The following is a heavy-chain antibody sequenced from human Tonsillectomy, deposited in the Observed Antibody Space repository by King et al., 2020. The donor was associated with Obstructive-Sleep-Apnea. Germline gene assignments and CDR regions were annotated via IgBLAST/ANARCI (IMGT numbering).Heavy chain of an antibody. V-gene: IGHV2-5*02. D-gene: IGHD6-13*01. CDR1: GFSLSTSGVG. CDR3: AHSTTAYSSSWADAFDI. J-gene: IGHJ3*02. Sequence: TLKESGPTLVKPTQTLTLTCTFSGFSLSTSGVGVGWIRQPPGKALEWLALIYWDDDKRYSPSLKSRVTITKDASEKQVVLTMTNMDPVDTATYYCAHSTTAYSSSWADAFDIWRQGTMVTVSS. CDR2: IYWDDDK.